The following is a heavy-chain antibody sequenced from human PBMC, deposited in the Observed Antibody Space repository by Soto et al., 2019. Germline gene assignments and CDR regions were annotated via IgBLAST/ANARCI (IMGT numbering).Heavy chain of an antibody. J-gene: IGHJ5*02. V-gene: IGHV1-69*05. CDR1: GGTFSSYA. D-gene: IGHD3-9*01. CDR3: ARDRYYDILTGLSNWFDP. Sequence: SVKVSCKASGGTFSSYAISWVRQAPGQGLEWMGGIIPIFGTANYAQKFQGRVTITRDTSASTAYMELSSLRSEDTAVYYCARDRYYDILTGLSNWFDPWGQGTLVTVSS. CDR2: IIPIFGTA.